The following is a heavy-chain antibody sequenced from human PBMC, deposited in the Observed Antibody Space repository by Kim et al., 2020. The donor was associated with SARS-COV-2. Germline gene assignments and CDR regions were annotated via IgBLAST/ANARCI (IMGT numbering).Heavy chain of an antibody. V-gene: IGHV3-30-3*01. J-gene: IGHJ3*02. CDR1: GFTFSSYA. CDR3: ARAGNLVGGKGRNAFDI. CDR2: ISYDGSNK. Sequence: GGSLRLSCAASGFTFSSYAMHWVRQAPGKGLEWVAVISYDGSNKYYADSVKGRFTISRDNSKNTLYLQMNSLRAEDTAVYYCARAGNLVGGKGRNAFDIWGQGTMVTVSS. D-gene: IGHD2-15*01.